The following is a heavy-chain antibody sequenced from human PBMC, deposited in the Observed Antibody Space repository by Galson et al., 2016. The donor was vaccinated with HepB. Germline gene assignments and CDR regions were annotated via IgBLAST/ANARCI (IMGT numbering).Heavy chain of an antibody. Sequence: SLRLSCAASGFTFSSYAISWVRQAPGKGLEWVSGISASVGSTFYADSVKGRFTISRDNSKNTLYLQMNTLRVEDTAMYYCAKAVRDTRGYYRGFLNLWGRGTLASVSS. CDR3: AKAVRDTRGYYRGFLNL. CDR2: ISASVGST. V-gene: IGHV3-23*01. CDR1: GFTFSSYA. J-gene: IGHJ2*01. D-gene: IGHD3-22*01.